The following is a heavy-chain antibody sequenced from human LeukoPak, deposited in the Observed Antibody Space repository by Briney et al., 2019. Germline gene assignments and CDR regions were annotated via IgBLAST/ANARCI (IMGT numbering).Heavy chain of an antibody. CDR3: AREIYRSVYPNYFDY. D-gene: IGHD5/OR15-5a*01. J-gene: IGHJ4*02. CDR1: GFTFSSYS. V-gene: IGHV3-21*01. Sequence: GGSLRLSCAASGFTFSSYSMNWVRQAPGKGLEWVSSISSSSSYIYYADSVKGRFTISRDNAKNSLYLQMNSLRAEDTAVYYCAREIYRSVYPNYFDYWGQGTLVTVSS. CDR2: ISSSSSYI.